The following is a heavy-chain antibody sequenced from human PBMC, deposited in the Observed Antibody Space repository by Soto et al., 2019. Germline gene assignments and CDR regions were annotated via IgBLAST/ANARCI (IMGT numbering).Heavy chain of an antibody. Sequence: QVPLVQSGAEVKKPGSSVKVSCKASGGTFSSYAISWVRQAPGQGLEWMGGIIPIFGTANYAQKFQGRVTITADESTSTAYMELSSLRSEDTAVYYCASAQNWGVRPYNWFDPWGQGTLVTVSS. J-gene: IGHJ5*02. CDR3: ASAQNWGVRPYNWFDP. V-gene: IGHV1-69*01. D-gene: IGHD7-27*01. CDR2: IIPIFGTA. CDR1: GGTFSSYA.